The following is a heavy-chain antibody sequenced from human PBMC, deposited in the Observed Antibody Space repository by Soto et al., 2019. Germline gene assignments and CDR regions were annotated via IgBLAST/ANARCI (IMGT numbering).Heavy chain of an antibody. CDR2: ISTYNGDT. D-gene: IGHD5-12*01. CDR3: AREGVAPYYYCGMDV. J-gene: IGHJ6*02. CDR1: GYTFTRSG. V-gene: IGHV1-18*01. Sequence: QVQLVQSGAEVKKPGASVKVSCKASGYTFTRSGISWVRQAPGQGLEWMGWISTYNGDTNYAQTFQGRVTMTTDTSXXTVHREVRSLRSDDTAVYYCAREGVAPYYYCGMDVWGQGTPVTVSS.